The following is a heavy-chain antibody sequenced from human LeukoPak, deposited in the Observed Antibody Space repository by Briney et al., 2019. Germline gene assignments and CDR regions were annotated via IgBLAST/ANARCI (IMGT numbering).Heavy chain of an antibody. CDR2: ISVYNGNT. Sequence: GASVKVSCKASGYIFSSYGITWVRQAPGQGLEWMGWISVYNGNTKSAQNLQGRVIMTTETYTNTAYMELTSLRSDDTAVYYCARIAADGSGTNHYWGQGTQVTVSS. D-gene: IGHD3-10*01. J-gene: IGHJ4*02. V-gene: IGHV1-18*01. CDR3: ARIAADGSGTNHY. CDR1: GYIFSSYG.